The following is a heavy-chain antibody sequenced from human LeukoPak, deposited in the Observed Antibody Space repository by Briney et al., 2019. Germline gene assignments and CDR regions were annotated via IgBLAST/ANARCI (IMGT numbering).Heavy chain of an antibody. CDR2: ISGSGGST. Sequence: PGGSLRLSCAASGFTFSSYAMSWVRQAPGKGLEWVSTISGSGGSTYYADSVKGRFTISRDNSKNTLYLQMNSLRAEDTAMYYCARKLGWESPFQHCGQGTLVTVSS. J-gene: IGHJ1*01. V-gene: IGHV3-23*01. CDR3: ARKLGWESPFQH. CDR1: GFTFSSYA. D-gene: IGHD7-27*01.